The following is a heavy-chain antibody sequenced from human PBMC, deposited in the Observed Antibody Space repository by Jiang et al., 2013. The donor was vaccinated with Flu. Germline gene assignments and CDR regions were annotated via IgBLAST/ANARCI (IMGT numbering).Heavy chain of an antibody. D-gene: IGHD6-19*01. J-gene: IGHJ6*04. Sequence: LLKPSETLSLTRAVYGGSFSGYYWSWIRQPPGKGLEWIGYIYYSGSTNYNPSLKSRVTISVDTSKNQFSLKLSSVTAADTAVYYCARDNIAVAGNYYYYYGMDVWGKGTTVTVSS. V-gene: IGHV4-59*01. CDR3: ARDNIAVAGNYYYYYGMDV. CDR2: IYYSGST. CDR1: GGSFSGYY.